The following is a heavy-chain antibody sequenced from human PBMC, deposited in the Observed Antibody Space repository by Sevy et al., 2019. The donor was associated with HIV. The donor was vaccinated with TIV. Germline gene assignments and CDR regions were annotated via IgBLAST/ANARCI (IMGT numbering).Heavy chain of an antibody. D-gene: IGHD6-19*01. V-gene: IGHV3-30-3*01. Sequence: GGSLRLSCAASGFAFSDYAMNWVRQAPGKGVEWVAVISYDGSKKYYAYSVRGRFTLSRDNSKNTLYLQMNSLRTEDTAMYYCARDGLSTQWLPDGAAEYFQHWGQGTLVTVSS. CDR2: ISYDGSKK. CDR3: ARDGLSTQWLPDGAAEYFQH. CDR1: GFAFSDYA. J-gene: IGHJ1*01.